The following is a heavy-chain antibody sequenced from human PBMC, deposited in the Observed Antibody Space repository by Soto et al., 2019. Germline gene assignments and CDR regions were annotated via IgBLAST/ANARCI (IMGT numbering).Heavy chain of an antibody. CDR1: GGSISSGGYY. CDR2: VYYTGST. CDR3: ARDEEVNYADYGGSDHYYGMDV. Sequence: QVQLQESGPGLVKPSQTLSLTCTVSGGSISSGGYYWSWIRQHPGKGLEWIGDVYYTGSTYYNPSLKSRVTISVDTSKNQFSLKLNSVTAADTAVYYCARDEEVNYADYGGSDHYYGMDVWGQGTTVTVSS. J-gene: IGHJ6*02. V-gene: IGHV4-31*03. D-gene: IGHD4-17*01.